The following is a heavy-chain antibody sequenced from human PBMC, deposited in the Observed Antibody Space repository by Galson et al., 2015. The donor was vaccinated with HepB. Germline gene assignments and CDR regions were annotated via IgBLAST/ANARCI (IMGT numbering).Heavy chain of an antibody. CDR2: ISYDGSNK. Sequence: SLRLSCAASGFTFSSYSMNWVRQAPGKGLEWVAVISYDGSNKYYADSVKGRFTISRDNSKNTLYLQMNSLRAEDPAVYYCARTLRVGATEGPGFDAFDIWGQGTMVTVSS. CDR3: ARTLRVGATEGPGFDAFDI. CDR1: GFTFSSYS. J-gene: IGHJ3*02. D-gene: IGHD1-26*01. V-gene: IGHV3-30*03.